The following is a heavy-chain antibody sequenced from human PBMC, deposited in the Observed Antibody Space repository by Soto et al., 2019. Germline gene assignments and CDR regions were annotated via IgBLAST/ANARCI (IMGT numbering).Heavy chain of an antibody. V-gene: IGHV4-4*02. D-gene: IGHD4-17*01. CDR3: ARRFYGDYVLGSTITAEI. CDR2: IYHSGST. Sequence: QLQLQESGPGLVKPSGTLALTCAVSSGSISSRNWWSWVRQPPGQGLEWSGEIYHSGSTNYNPSLKSRVTISGDKSKNPFSLKLSSVTAADTAVYYCARRFYGDYVLGSTITAEIWCQGTMVTVSS. J-gene: IGHJ3*02. CDR1: SGSISSRNW.